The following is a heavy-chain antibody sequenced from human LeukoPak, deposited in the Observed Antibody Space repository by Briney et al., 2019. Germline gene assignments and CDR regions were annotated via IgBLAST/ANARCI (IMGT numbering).Heavy chain of an antibody. CDR1: GGSITGYY. CDR3: ARQTKGSYRTDY. CDR2: IYYSGST. Sequence: KPSETLSLTCTVSGGSITGYYWSWIRQSPGQGLEWIGYIYYSGSTTYKPSLKSRVTISVDTSKNQFSLKLNSVTAADTAVYYCARQTKGSYRTDYWGQGTLVTVSS. V-gene: IGHV4-59*08. J-gene: IGHJ4*02. D-gene: IGHD1-26*01.